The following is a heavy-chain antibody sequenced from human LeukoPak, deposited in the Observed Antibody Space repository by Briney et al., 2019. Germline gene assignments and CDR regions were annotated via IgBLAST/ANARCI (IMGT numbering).Heavy chain of an antibody. CDR1: GYTFTSYD. Sequence: ASVKVSCKASGYTFTSYDINWVRQATGQGLEWIGWMNPNSGNTGYAQKFQGRVTMTRNTSISTAYMELSSLRSEDTAVYYCASSPMRRARGWPRWFDPWGQGTLVTVSS. V-gene: IGHV1-8*01. D-gene: IGHD6-19*01. CDR3: ASSPMRRARGWPRWFDP. J-gene: IGHJ5*02. CDR2: MNPNSGNT.